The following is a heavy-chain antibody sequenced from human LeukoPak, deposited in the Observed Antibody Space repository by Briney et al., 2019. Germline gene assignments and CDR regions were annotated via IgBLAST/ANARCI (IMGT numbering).Heavy chain of an antibody. J-gene: IGHJ4*02. V-gene: IGHV1-2*06. CDR1: GYTFTGSY. D-gene: IGHD3-9*01. Sequence: SSVKVSCKASGYTFTGSYMHWVRQAPGQGLEWMGLINPNSGGTNYAQKFQGRVTMTRDTSISTAYMELSRLRSDDTAVYYCARDGRRYFDWLLYSDFDYWGQGTLVTVSS. CDR3: ARDGRRYFDWLLYSDFDY. CDR2: INPNSGGT.